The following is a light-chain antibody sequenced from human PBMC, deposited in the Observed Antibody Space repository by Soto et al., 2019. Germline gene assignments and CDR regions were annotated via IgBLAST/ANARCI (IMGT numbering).Light chain of an antibody. CDR1: SSDVGGYSY. CDR2: DVS. J-gene: IGLJ1*01. CDR3: ASYTASSTYV. V-gene: IGLV2-14*01. Sequence: QSALTQPASVSGSPGHSIAISCTGTSSDVGGYSYVSWYQQQPGKAPKLVISDVSKRPSGVSDRFSGSKSGNTASLTISGLQTEDEADYYCASYTASSTYVFGTGTKLTVL.